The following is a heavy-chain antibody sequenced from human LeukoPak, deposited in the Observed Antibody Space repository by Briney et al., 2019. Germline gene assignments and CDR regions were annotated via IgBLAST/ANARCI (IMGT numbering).Heavy chain of an antibody. CDR1: GYTFTSYD. Sequence: GASVKVSCKASGYTFTSYDINWVRQATGQGLERMGWMNPNSGNTGYAQKFQGRVTMTRNTSISTAYMELSSLRSEDTAVYYCARGMDIVATRDWFDPWGQGTLVTVSS. V-gene: IGHV1-8*01. D-gene: IGHD5-12*01. CDR3: ARGMDIVATRDWFDP. CDR2: MNPNSGNT. J-gene: IGHJ5*02.